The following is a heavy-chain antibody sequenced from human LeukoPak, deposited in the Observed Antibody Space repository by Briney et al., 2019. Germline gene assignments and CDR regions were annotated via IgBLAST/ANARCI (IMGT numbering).Heavy chain of an antibody. CDR1: GYTFTSYG. V-gene: IGHV1-18*01. D-gene: IGHD4-23*01. J-gene: IGHJ3*02. Sequence: ASVKVSCKASGYTFTSYGISWVRQAPGQGLEWMGWISAYNGNTNYAQKLQGRVTMTTDTSTSTAYMELSSLRSEDTAVYYCARGDGGNFRGAFDIWGQGTMVTVSS. CDR3: ARGDGGNFRGAFDI. CDR2: ISAYNGNT.